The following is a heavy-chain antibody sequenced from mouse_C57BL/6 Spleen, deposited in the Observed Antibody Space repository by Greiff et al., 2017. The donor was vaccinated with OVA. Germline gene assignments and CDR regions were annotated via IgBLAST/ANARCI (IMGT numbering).Heavy chain of an antibody. J-gene: IGHJ4*01. V-gene: IGHV1-55*01. CDR3: ARSGGYYAMDY. Sequence: QVQLQQPGAELVKSGASVKMSCKASGYTFTSYWITWVKQRPGQGLEWIGDIYPGSGSTNYNEKFKSKATLTVDTSSSTAYMQLSSLTSEDSAVYYCARSGGYYAMDYWGQGTSVTVSS. D-gene: IGHD1-1*02. CDR2: IYPGSGST. CDR1: GYTFTSYW.